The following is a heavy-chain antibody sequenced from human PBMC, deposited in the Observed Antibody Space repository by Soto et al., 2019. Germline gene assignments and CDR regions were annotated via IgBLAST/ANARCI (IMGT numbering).Heavy chain of an antibody. J-gene: IGHJ4*02. D-gene: IGHD1-1*01. Sequence: PSETRSLACTLSVSSIAFFGYAWGWIRQTPGKGLDWIVYINHLETTFDNTCFESRLTLSIDSAKNQFSLKLHSMSAADRAVYFCDRGGGYDYFDYWGQRILVTVSS. CDR3: DRGGGYDYFDY. CDR1: VSSIAFFGYA. CDR2: INHLETT. V-gene: IGHV4-30-2*01.